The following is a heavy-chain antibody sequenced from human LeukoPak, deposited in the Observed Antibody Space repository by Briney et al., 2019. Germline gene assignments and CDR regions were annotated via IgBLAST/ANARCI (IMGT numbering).Heavy chain of an antibody. V-gene: IGHV1-46*01. CDR1: GGTLSSYT. CDR3: ARDPKDDTSGYYYFDY. Sequence: ASVKVSCKASGGTLSSYTITWVRQAPGQGLEWMGIINPRGGSTIYSQKFQGRVAMTRDMSTSTVYMELSSLRSEDTALYYCARDPKDDTSGYYYFDYWGQGTLVTVSS. D-gene: IGHD3-22*01. J-gene: IGHJ4*02. CDR2: INPRGGST.